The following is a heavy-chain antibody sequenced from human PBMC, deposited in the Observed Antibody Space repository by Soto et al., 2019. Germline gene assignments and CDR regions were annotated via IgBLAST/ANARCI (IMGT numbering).Heavy chain of an antibody. CDR2: INTYNGMT. CDR3: AKSPRGEMATD. D-gene: IGHD3-10*01. V-gene: IGHV1-18*01. Sequence: QVQLVQSGGEVKKPGASVTVSCKASGYTFINYHITWVRQAPGQGIEWMAWINTYNGMTDYAQRFQGRVTMTRDTYTSTAYMELMNLGYDDTAVYFCAKSPRGEMATDWGQGTLVTVSS. J-gene: IGHJ4*02. CDR1: GYTFINYH.